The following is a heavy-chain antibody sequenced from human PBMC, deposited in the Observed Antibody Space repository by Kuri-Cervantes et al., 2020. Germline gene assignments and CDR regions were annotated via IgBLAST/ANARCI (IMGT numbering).Heavy chain of an antibody. CDR1: GFTFSSYA. V-gene: IGHV3-23*01. D-gene: IGHD3-3*01. Sequence: GGSLRLSCAASGFTFSSYAMSWVRQAPGKGLEWVSAISGSGGSTYYADSVKGRFTISRDNSKNTLYLQMNSLRAEDTAVYYCAREVGVTIFGVVIPAYYYYGMDVWGQGSTIAVSS. CDR3: AREVGVTIFGVVIPAYYYYGMDV. J-gene: IGHJ6*02. CDR2: ISGSGGST.